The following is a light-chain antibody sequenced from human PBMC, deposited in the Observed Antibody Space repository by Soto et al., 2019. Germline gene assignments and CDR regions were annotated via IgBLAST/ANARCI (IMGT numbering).Light chain of an antibody. CDR1: QSISSW. CDR2: DAS. V-gene: IGKV1-5*01. Sequence: DIQMPQPPSTLSASVVDIVTITCRASQSISSWLAWYQQKPGKAPKLLIYDASSLESGVPSRFSGSGSGTEFTLTISSLQPDDFATYYCQQYNSYSLRTFGQGTKVDIK. CDR3: QQYNSYSLRT. J-gene: IGKJ1*01.